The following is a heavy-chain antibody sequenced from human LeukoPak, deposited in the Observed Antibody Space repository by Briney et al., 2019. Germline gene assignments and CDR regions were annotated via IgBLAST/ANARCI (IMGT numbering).Heavy chain of an antibody. J-gene: IGHJ2*01. V-gene: IGHV3-23*01. CDR3: AKGTKSYWYFDL. Sequence: GGSLRLSCAASGFTFNNYAMNWVRQAPGKGLEWVSAISGSGGSTYYADSVKGRFTISRDNSKNTLYLQMNSLRAEDTAVYYCAKGTKSYWYFDLWGRGTLVTVSS. CDR2: ISGSGGST. D-gene: IGHD2-8*01. CDR1: GFTFNNYA.